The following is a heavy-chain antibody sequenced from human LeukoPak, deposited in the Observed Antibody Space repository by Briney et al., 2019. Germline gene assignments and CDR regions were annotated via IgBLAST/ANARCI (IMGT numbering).Heavy chain of an antibody. CDR2: IWSDGNNK. J-gene: IGHJ4*02. D-gene: IGHD1-26*01. V-gene: IGHV3-33*06. CDR1: GFTLSRYG. Sequence: GGSLRLSCAASGFTLSRYGMLWVRQAPGKGVEGVADIWSDGNNKYYADSVKGRFTISRDNSKNTLYLQMNSLRAEDTAVYYCAKHGPVPGVGYFAFDYWGQGTLVSVSS. CDR3: AKHGPVPGVGYFAFDY.